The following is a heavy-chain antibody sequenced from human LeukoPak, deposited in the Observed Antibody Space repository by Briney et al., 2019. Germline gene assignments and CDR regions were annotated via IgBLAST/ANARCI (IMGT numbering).Heavy chain of an antibody. Sequence: PGGSLRLSRAASGFTFSSYAMSWVRQAPGKGLEWVSAISGPGGNTYYADSVKGRFTISRDNSKNTLYLQMNSLSAEDTAVYYCAKAHIAAAGTRRGMDVWGKGTTVTVSS. J-gene: IGHJ6*04. V-gene: IGHV3-23*01. CDR1: GFTFSSYA. D-gene: IGHD6-13*01. CDR3: AKAHIAAAGTRRGMDV. CDR2: ISGPGGNT.